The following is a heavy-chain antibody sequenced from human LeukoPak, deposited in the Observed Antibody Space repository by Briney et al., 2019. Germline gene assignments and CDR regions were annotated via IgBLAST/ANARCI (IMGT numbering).Heavy chain of an antibody. CDR1: GFTFSAFG. CDR3: ARGDFDY. Sequence: GGSLRLSCAASGFTFSAFGMNWVRQAPGKGLEWVSNVFSDGRTSYADSVKGRFTISRDSSKNSIFLQMNSLRAEDTAVYYCARGDFDYWGQGALVTVSS. J-gene: IGHJ4*02. V-gene: IGHV3-53*01. CDR2: VFSDGRT.